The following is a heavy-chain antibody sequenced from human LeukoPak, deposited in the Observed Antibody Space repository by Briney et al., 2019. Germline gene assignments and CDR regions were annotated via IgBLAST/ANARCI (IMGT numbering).Heavy chain of an antibody. CDR3: VRRDTGYRTRWLFDL. J-gene: IGHJ2*01. D-gene: IGHD5-12*01. Sequence: SETLSLTCTVPVGSTSSYTSSWIRQPPGKGLEWIGYISHTGSTNYNPSLKSGVTISMDTSKNQFSLKLSSVTATDTPLYYCVRRDTGYRTRWLFDLWGRGTLVTVSS. V-gene: IGHV4-59*08. CDR1: VGSTSSYT. CDR2: ISHTGST.